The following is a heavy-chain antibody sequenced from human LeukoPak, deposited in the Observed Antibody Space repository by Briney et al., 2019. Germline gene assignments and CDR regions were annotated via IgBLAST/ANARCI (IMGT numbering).Heavy chain of an antibody. Sequence: GGSLRLSCGASGFTFSSYWMHWVRQAPGKGLVWVSRINNDGSSTSYADSVQGRFTISRDNAKNTLYLQMNSLRAEDTAVYYCARDPMALDWFDSWGQGTLVTVSS. J-gene: IGHJ5*01. CDR1: GFTFSSYW. D-gene: IGHD3-10*01. V-gene: IGHV3-74*01. CDR2: INNDGSST. CDR3: ARDPMALDWFDS.